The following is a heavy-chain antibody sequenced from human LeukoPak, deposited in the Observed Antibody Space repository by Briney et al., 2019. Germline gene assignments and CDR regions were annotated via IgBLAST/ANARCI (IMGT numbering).Heavy chain of an antibody. CDR3: ASSRSQTLAFCGGACYSGFDF. CDR1: GYTFPAYY. V-gene: IGHV1-2*02. D-gene: IGHD2-21*02. CDR2: INPNSGGT. Sequence: ASVKVSCKPSGYTFPAYYMHCVRQAPGQGLEWMGWINPNSGGTNYAQKFQGRVTMTRDPSISTAYMELSWLRSDVTPMYYCASSRSQTLAFCGGACYSGFDFWGQGTLVTVSS. J-gene: IGHJ4*02.